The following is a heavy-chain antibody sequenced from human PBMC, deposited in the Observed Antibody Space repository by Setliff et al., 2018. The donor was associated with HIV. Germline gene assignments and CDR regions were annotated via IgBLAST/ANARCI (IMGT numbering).Heavy chain of an antibody. CDR2: INQNANT. D-gene: IGHD3-10*01. J-gene: IGHJ4*02. Sequence: SETLSLTCAVSGDSLSSYYWIWIRQSPGEGLEWIGEINQNANTNYNPSLKGRVTLSLDSSKNHLTLRLTSVSAADTGLYYCARGSRLFGSGLAYYWGQGSLVTVSS. CDR3: ARGSRLFGSGLAYY. CDR1: GDSLSSYY. V-gene: IGHV4-34*01.